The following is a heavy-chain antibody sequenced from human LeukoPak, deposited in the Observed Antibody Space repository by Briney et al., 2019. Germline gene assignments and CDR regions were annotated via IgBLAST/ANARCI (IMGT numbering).Heavy chain of an antibody. V-gene: IGHV3-30*02. CDR3: AKDLYAMVRGVMFY. Sequence: PGGSLRLSCAASGFTFSTYGMHWVRQAPGKGLEWVAFIRYDAINKYYADSVKGRFTISRDNSKNTLYLQMNSLRAEDTAVYYCAKDLYAMVRGVMFYWGQGTLVTVSS. D-gene: IGHD3-10*01. J-gene: IGHJ4*02. CDR2: IRYDAINK. CDR1: GFTFSTYG.